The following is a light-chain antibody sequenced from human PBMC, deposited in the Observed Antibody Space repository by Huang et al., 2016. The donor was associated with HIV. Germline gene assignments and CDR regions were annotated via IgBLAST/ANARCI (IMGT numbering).Light chain of an antibody. Sequence: EIVLTQSPGTLSLSPGERATRPCRAIQSVSSIYLAWYQQKPGQAPRLRIYGASSRDTGIPDRVSGRGSETDFTLTISRLEPEDFAGYYCQQYGNSRYTFGQGTKLEIK. J-gene: IGKJ2*01. CDR3: QQYGNSRYT. CDR1: QSVSSIY. V-gene: IGKV3-20*01. CDR2: GAS.